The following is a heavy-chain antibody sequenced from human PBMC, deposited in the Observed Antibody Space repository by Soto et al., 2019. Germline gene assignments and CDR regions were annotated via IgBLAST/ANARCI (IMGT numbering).Heavy chain of an antibody. CDR2: IYYSGST. Sequence: SETLSLTCTVSGGSISSSSYYWGWIRQPPGKGLEWIGSIYYSGSTYYNPSLKSRVTISVDTSKNQFSLTLSSVTAADTAVYYCARHAPGYFDYWGQGALVTVS. CDR1: GGSISSSSYY. J-gene: IGHJ4*02. V-gene: IGHV4-39*01. CDR3: ARHAPGYFDY.